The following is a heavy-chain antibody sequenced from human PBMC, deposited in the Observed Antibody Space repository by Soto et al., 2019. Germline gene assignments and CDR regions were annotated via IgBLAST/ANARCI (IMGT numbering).Heavy chain of an antibody. D-gene: IGHD1-26*01. CDR1: GGTFNTYT. V-gene: IGHV1-69*13. J-gene: IGHJ1*01. CDR3: ARIPRYSFPTSDPLDN. Sequence: ASVKVSCKASGGTFNTYTFSWVRQAPGQGPEWMGSIIPIFGTTHYAQSFQGRLSITADQSSTTTYMELRSLTSHDTALYYCARIPRYSFPTSDPLDNWGQGTLVTVSS. CDR2: IIPIFGTT.